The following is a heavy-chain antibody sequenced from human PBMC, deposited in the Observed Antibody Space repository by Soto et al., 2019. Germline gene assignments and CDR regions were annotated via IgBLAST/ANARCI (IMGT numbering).Heavy chain of an antibody. CDR1: GGTFSSYT. J-gene: IGHJ4*02. D-gene: IGHD5-12*01. CDR2: IIPILGIA. CDR3: ARASEMATIASDY. Sequence: GASVKVSCKASGGTFSSYTISWVRQAPGQGLEWMGRIIPILGIANYAQKFQGRVTITADKSTSTAYMELSSLRSEDTAVYYCARASEMATIASDYWGQGTLVTVSS. V-gene: IGHV1-69*02.